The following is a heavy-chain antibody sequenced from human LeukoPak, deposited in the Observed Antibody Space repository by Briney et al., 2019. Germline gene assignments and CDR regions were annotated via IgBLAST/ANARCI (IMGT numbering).Heavy chain of an antibody. D-gene: IGHD2-21*02. V-gene: IGHV4-59*12. CDR2: VYYSGSS. J-gene: IGHJ4*02. CDR3: ARGPPYIVVVTAIGFFDS. Sequence: SETLSLTCTVSGGSINGYYWTWIRQSPGKGLEWIGYVYYSGSSNYNPSLKSRVTISADTSKNQFSLKLSSVTAADTAVYYCARGPPYIVVVTAIGFFDSWGQGTLVTVSS. CDR1: GGSINGYY.